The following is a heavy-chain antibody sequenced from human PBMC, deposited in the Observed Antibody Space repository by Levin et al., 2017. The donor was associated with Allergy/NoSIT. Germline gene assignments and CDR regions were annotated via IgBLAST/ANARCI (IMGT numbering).Heavy chain of an antibody. J-gene: IGHJ5*02. CDR2: IYYSGST. V-gene: IGHV4-39*01. Sequence: SETLSLTCTVSGGSISSSSYYWGWIRQPPGKGLEWIGSIYYSGSTYYNPSLKSRVTISVDTSKNQFSLKLSSVTAADTAVYYCARHNRGNWFDPWGQGTLVTVSS. CDR3: ARHNRGNWFDP. CDR1: GGSISSSSYY.